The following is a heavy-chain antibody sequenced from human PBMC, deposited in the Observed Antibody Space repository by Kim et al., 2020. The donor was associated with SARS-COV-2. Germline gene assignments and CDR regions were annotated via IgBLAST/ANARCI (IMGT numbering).Heavy chain of an antibody. CDR3: ARALEGGYSYGSSDADY. Sequence: ASVKVSCKASGYTFTSYGISWVRQAPGQGLEWMGWISAYNGNRNYAQKLQGRVTMTTDTSTSTAYMELRSLRSDDTAVYYCARALEGGYSYGSSDADYWGQGTLVTVSS. CDR2: ISAYNGNR. J-gene: IGHJ4*02. CDR1: GYTFTSYG. V-gene: IGHV1-18*04. D-gene: IGHD5-18*01.